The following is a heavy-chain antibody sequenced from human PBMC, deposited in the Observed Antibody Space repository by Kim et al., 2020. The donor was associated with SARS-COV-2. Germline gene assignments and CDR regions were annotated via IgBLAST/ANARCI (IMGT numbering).Heavy chain of an antibody. CDR2: INHSGST. J-gene: IGHJ6*02. V-gene: IGHV4-34*01. D-gene: IGHD6-13*01. CDR3: ARTSSSWYYGMDV. CDR1: GGSFGGYY. Sequence: SETLSLTCAVYGGSFGGYYWSWIRQPPGKGLEWIGEINHSGSTNYNPSLKSRVTISVDTSKNQFSLKLSSVTAADTAVYYCARTSSSWYYGMDVWGQGTTVTVSS.